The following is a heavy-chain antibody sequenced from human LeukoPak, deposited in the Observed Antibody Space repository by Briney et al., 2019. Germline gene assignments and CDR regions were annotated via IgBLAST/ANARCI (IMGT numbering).Heavy chain of an antibody. CDR1: GFTFSNYA. D-gene: IGHD6-19*01. V-gene: IGHV3-30*18. Sequence: GGSLRLSCAASGFTFSNYAMHWVRQAPGKGLVWVAVISDDGSNKYYGDSVKGRFTISRDNSKNTVYLQMNSLRAEDTAVYYCAKDRYSSGWYSDFDYWGQGTLVTVSS. CDR3: AKDRYSSGWYSDFDY. CDR2: ISDDGSNK. J-gene: IGHJ4*02.